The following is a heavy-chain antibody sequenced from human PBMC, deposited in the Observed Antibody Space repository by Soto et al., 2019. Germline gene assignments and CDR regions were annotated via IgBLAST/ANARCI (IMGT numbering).Heavy chain of an antibody. D-gene: IGHD2-2*01. J-gene: IGHJ6*02. CDR3: ARARYQLLHPYYYGMDV. CDR1: GGSISSYY. V-gene: IGHV4-59*01. Sequence: QVQLQESGPGLVKPSETLSLTCTVSGGSISSYYWSWIRQSPGKGLEWIGYIHYSGSTKSNPSLKSRVTISVDTSRNQVSLKLSSVTAADLAVYFCARARYQLLHPYYYGMDVWGQGTTVTVSS. CDR2: IHYSGST.